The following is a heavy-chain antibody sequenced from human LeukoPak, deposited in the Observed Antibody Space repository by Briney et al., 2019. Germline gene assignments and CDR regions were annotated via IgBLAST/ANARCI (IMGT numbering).Heavy chain of an antibody. Sequence: SETLSLTCTVSGGSISSGGYYWSWIRQHPGKGLEWIGYIYYSGSTYYNPSLKSRVPISVDTSKNQFSLKLSSVTAAATAVYYCARGHWYYGSGSYPLDYWGQGTLVTVSS. CDR2: IYYSGST. V-gene: IGHV4-31*03. CDR1: GGSISSGGYY. CDR3: ARGHWYYGSGSYPLDY. J-gene: IGHJ4*02. D-gene: IGHD3-10*01.